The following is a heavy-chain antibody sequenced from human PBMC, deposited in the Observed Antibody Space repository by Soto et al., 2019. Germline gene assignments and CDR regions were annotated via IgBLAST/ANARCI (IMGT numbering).Heavy chain of an antibody. J-gene: IGHJ4*02. CDR1: GFTFSSHA. CDR3: ARDLWWYLH. V-gene: IGHV3-23*01. D-gene: IGHD2-15*01. Sequence: EVQLLESGGGLVQPGGALRLSCAASGFTFSSHAMSWVRQAPGKGLEWISSISAGSEGAYSADSVKGRFTISRDNSNNTLYLQMNSLRAEDTAVYYCARDLWWYLHWGQGTLVTVSS. CDR2: ISAGSEGA.